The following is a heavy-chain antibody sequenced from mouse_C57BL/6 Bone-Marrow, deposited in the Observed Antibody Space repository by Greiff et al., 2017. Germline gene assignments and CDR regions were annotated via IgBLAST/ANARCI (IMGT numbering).Heavy chain of an antibody. V-gene: IGHV1-81*01. Sequence: QVQLKQSGAELARPGASVKLSCKASGYTFTSYGISWVKQRTGQGLEWIGEIYPRSGNTYYNEKFKGKATLTADKSSSTAYMELRSLTSEDSAVYFCARHYGSSLWYFDVWGTGTTVTVSA. J-gene: IGHJ1*03. CDR3: ARHYGSSLWYFDV. D-gene: IGHD1-1*01. CDR2: IYPRSGNT. CDR1: GYTFTSYG.